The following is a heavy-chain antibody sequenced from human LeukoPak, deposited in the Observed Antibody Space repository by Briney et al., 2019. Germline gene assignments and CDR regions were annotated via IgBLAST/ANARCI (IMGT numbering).Heavy chain of an antibody. V-gene: IGHV3-23*01. CDR2: TSGSGGST. CDR1: GGSFSGYY. D-gene: IGHD3-3*01. J-gene: IGHJ4*02. Sequence: ETLSLTCAVYGGSFSGYYWSWIRQPPGKGLEWVSATSGSGGSTYYADSVKGRFTISRDNSKNTLYLQMDSLRAEDTAVYYCAKAIFGVVILFDYWGQGTLVTVSS. CDR3: AKAIFGVVILFDY.